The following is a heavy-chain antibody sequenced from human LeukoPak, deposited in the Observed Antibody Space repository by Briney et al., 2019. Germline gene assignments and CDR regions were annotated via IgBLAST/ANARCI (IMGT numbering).Heavy chain of an antibody. V-gene: IGHV4-59*01. CDR1: GGSFSGYY. J-gene: IGHJ4*02. D-gene: IGHD3-10*01. CDR2: IYYSGST. CDR3: ARDKYGSTDY. Sequence: SETLSLTCAVYGGSFSGYYWIWIRQPPGKGLEWIGYIYYSGSTNYHPSLKSRVPILVDTSKNPFSLKLSSVTAADTAVYYCARDKYGSTDYWGQGTLVSVSS.